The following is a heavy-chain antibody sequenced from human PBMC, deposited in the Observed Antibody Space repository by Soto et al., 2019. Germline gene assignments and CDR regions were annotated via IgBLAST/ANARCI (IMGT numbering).Heavy chain of an antibody. CDR3: ARDLPFDSSGRYSYFDY. J-gene: IGHJ4*02. V-gene: IGHV1-18*01. CDR2: VSAYNGDT. Sequence: ASVKVSCKASGYTFTDYGFSWVRQAPGQGLEWMGWVSAYNGDTNYAQNLQGRVTMTTDKSTSTAYMELRSLRSDDTAVYYCARDLPFDSSGRYSYFDYWGQGTLVTVSS. CDR1: GYTFTDYG. D-gene: IGHD6-19*01.